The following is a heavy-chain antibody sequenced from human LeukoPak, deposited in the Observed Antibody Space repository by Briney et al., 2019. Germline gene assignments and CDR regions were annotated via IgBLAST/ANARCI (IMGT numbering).Heavy chain of an antibody. CDR2: ISGSGGST. J-gene: IGHJ4*02. V-gene: IGHV3-23*01. Sequence: GGSLRLSCAASGFTFSSYAMSWVRQAPGKGLEWVSAISGSGGSTYYADSVKGRFAISRDNSKNTLYLQMNSLRAEDTAVYYCAKDQGSSWPTTDYFDYWGQGTLVTVSS. CDR3: AKDQGSSWPTTDYFDY. D-gene: IGHD6-13*01. CDR1: GFTFSSYA.